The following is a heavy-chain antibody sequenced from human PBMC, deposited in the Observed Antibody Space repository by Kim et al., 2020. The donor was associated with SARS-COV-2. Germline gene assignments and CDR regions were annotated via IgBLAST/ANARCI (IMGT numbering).Heavy chain of an antibody. J-gene: IGHJ2*01. V-gene: IGHV4-59*08. CDR1: GDSISSYY. Sequence: SETLSLTCTVSGDSISSYYWSWIRQPPGKGLELIGCIYDTGSTNYNPSLKSRVTVSVDTSKNLFSLKLNSVTAADTAVYYCARYYYDLSGYYWAPGYFDL. CDR2: IYDTGST. D-gene: IGHD3-22*01. CDR3: ARYYYDLSGYYWAPGYFDL.